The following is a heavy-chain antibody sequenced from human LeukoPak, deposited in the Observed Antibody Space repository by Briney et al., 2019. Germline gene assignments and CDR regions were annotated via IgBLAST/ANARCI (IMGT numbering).Heavy chain of an antibody. Sequence: GGSLRLSCAASGFTFSSYSMNWVRQAPGKGLEWLSCISTSSTTIYYADSVKGRFTISRDNAKNSLYLQMNSLRAEDMALYYCAKDIGMATGAFDIWGQGTMVTVSS. D-gene: IGHD5-24*01. J-gene: IGHJ3*02. CDR2: ISTSSTTI. CDR3: AKDIGMATGAFDI. CDR1: GFTFSSYS. V-gene: IGHV3-48*04.